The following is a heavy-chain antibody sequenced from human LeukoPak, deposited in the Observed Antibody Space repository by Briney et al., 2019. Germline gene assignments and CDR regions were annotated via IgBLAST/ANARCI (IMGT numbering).Heavy chain of an antibody. D-gene: IGHD2-15*01. CDR2: ISYDGSYK. CDR1: GFTFSNFA. J-gene: IGHJ4*02. CDR3: ARDLHCSGGSCYSGLHY. V-gene: IGHV3-30*04. Sequence: GGSLRLSCAASGFTFSNFAMHWVRQAPGKGLEWVSVISYDGSYKYYADSVKGRFTISRDNSKNTLYLQMNSLRPEDTAVYYCARDLHCSGGSCYSGLHYWGQGTLVTVSS.